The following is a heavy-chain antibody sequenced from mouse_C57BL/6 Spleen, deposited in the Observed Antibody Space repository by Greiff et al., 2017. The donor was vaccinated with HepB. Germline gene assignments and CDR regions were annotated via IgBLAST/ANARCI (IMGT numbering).Heavy chain of an antibody. CDR3: ARDAQYAMDY. V-gene: IGHV5-17*01. CDR1: GFTFSDYG. CDR2: ISSGSSTI. Sequence: EVHLVESGGGLVKPGGSLKLSCAASGFTFSDYGMHWVRQGPEKGLEWVAYISSGSSTIYYADTVKGRFTISRDNAKNTLFLHMTSLRTEDTAMYYCARDAQYAMDYWGQGTSVTVAS. J-gene: IGHJ4*01.